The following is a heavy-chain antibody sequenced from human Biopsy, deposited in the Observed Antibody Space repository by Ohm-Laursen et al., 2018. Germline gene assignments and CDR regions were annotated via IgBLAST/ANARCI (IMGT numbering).Heavy chain of an antibody. J-gene: IGHJ4*02. V-gene: IGHV3-30*18. D-gene: IGHD3-22*01. CDR1: GFTFSSYG. CDR2: MSYDGTQK. Sequence: SLRLSCAASGFTFSSYGMHWVRQAPGRGLEWVATMSYDGTQKYYGDSVKGRFTISRDNSKNTLYLQMNSLRAEDTAVYYCAKDYRDSRGIFGIVVVRPLDYWGQGSLVTVSS. CDR3: AKDYRDSRGIFGIVVVRPLDY.